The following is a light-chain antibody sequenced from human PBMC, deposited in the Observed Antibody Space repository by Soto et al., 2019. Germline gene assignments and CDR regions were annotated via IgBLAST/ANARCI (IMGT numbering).Light chain of an antibody. CDR1: SSNIGSNT. V-gene: IGLV1-44*01. CDR3: AAWDDSLNGPYV. J-gene: IGLJ1*01. Sequence: QSVLTQPPSASGTPGQRVTISCSGSSSNIGSNTVNWYQQLPGTAPKLLIYSNNQRPSGVPDRFSGSKSGTSASLAISGLQYEDEADYYCAAWDDSLNGPYVFGTGTKLTVL. CDR2: SNN.